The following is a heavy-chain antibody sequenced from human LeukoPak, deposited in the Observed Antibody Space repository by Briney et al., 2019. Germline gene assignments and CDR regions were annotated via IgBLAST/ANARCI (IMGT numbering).Heavy chain of an antibody. Sequence: GASVKVSCKVSGYTFTSYGISWVRQAPGQGLEWMGWISAYNGNTNYAQKLQGRVTSTSTAYMELRSLRSDDTAVYYCARDRVDTAMVPDYWGQGTLVTVSS. CDR1: GYTFTSYG. J-gene: IGHJ4*02. D-gene: IGHD5-18*01. CDR3: ARDRVDTAMVPDY. CDR2: ISAYNGNT. V-gene: IGHV1-18*04.